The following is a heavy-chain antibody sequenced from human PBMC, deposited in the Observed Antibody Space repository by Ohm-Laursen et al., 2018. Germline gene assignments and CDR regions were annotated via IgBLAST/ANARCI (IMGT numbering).Heavy chain of an antibody. V-gene: IGHV3-9*01. CDR3: AKDRGFGEFFDY. CDR2: ISWNSGSI. CDR1: GFTFDDYA. J-gene: IGHJ4*02. D-gene: IGHD3-10*01. Sequence: RSLRLSCTASGFTFDDYAMHWVRQAPGKGLEWVSGISWNSGSIGYADSVKGRFTISRDNAKNSLYLQMNSLRAEDTALYYCAKDRGFGEFFDYWGQGTLVTVSS.